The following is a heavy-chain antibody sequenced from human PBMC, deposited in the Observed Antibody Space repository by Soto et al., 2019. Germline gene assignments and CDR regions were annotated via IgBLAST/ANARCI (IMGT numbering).Heavy chain of an antibody. CDR2: FFANDER. CDR3: ARMMYYYASGSFQH. J-gene: IGHJ1*01. V-gene: IGHV2-26*01. Sequence: QVTLKESGPVLVRPTETLTLTCTVSGFSLNNSRMGVSWIRQPPGKALEWLAHFFANDERSYNTSLKSRLTISKVTSKSQVFLTMTNMDPVDTATYYCARMMYYYASGSFQHWGQGTLVTVSS. CDR1: GFSLNNSRMG. D-gene: IGHD3-10*01.